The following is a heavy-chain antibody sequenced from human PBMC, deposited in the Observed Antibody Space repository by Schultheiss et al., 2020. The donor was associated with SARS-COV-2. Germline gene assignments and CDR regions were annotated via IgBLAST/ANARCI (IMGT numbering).Heavy chain of an antibody. J-gene: IGHJ6*02. Sequence: GESLKISCAASGFTFSSYGMNWVRQAPGKGLEWVSYISSSGSTIYYADSVKGRFTISRDNAKNSLYLQMNSLRAEDTAVYYCARAVDTAERYYYYGMDVWGQGTTVTVSS. V-gene: IGHV3-48*04. D-gene: IGHD5-18*01. CDR3: ARAVDTAERYYYYGMDV. CDR2: ISSSGSTI. CDR1: GFTFSSYG.